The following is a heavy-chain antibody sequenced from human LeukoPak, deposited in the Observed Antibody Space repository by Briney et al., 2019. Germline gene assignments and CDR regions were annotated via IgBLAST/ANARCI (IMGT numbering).Heavy chain of an antibody. Sequence: ASVKVSCKASGYTFTSYAMHWVRQAPGQRLEWMGWINAGNGNTKYSQEFQGRVTITRDTSTSTAYMELRSLRSDDTAVYYCARQFYGSGSYSWFDPWGQGTLVTVSS. CDR2: INAGNGNT. D-gene: IGHD3-10*01. CDR1: GYTFTSYA. J-gene: IGHJ5*02. CDR3: ARQFYGSGSYSWFDP. V-gene: IGHV1-3*01.